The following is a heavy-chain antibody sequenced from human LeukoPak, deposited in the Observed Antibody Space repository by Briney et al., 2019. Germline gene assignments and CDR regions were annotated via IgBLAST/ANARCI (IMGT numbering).Heavy chain of an antibody. D-gene: IGHD2-8*02. CDR2: IRYDESDE. CDR1: GFTFSHYG. V-gene: IGHV3-30*02. CDR3: AKDFYWAFDY. Sequence: GGSLRLSCATSGFTFSHYGMHWVRQPPGRGLDWVAHIRYDESDEYYADSVKGRFTISRDISKNTVYLQMNSLRVEDTAVYYCAKDFYWAFDYWGQGTLVTVSS. J-gene: IGHJ4*02.